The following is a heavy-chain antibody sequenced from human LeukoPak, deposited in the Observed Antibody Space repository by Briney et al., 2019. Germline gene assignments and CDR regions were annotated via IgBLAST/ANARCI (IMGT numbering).Heavy chain of an antibody. J-gene: IGHJ5*02. Sequence: GASVKVSCKASGGTFSSYAISWVRQAPGQGLEWMGWISAYNGNTNYAQKLQGRVTMTTDTSTSTAYMELRSLRSDDTAVYYCARVNGYCSGGSCYSGWFDPWGQGTLVTVSS. CDR1: GGTFSSYA. D-gene: IGHD2-15*01. CDR2: ISAYNGNT. CDR3: ARVNGYCSGGSCYSGWFDP. V-gene: IGHV1-18*01.